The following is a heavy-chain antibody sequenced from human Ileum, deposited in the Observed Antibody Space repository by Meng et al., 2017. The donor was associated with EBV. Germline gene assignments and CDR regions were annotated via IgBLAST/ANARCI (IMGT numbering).Heavy chain of an antibody. D-gene: IGHD1-7*01. J-gene: IGHJ4*02. V-gene: IGHV4-4*02. CDR3: GRDQGRELINH. CDR1: GGPTCGGMW. CDR2: VYHRGDT. Sequence: QERPEGGGPGLVQPSGTPPRTCLVPGGPTCGGMWWSWFRQPPGKGLEGIGEVYHRGDTNYNPSLKSRVDISVDKSKNQFYLSLFSVTAADTAVYYCGRDQGRELINHWGQGTLVTVSS.